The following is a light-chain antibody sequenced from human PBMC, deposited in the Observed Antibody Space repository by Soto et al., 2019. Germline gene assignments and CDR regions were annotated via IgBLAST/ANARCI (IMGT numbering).Light chain of an antibody. J-gene: IGLJ1*01. Sequence: QSALTQPRSVSGSPGQSVTISCTGTSSDVGGYNYVSWYQQYPGKAPKLMIYDVSKRPSGVPDRFSGSKSGNTASLTISGLQAEAEADYYCCSYAGSYTWVFGPGTQLTVL. CDR1: SSDVGGYNY. V-gene: IGLV2-11*01. CDR3: CSYAGSYTWV. CDR2: DVS.